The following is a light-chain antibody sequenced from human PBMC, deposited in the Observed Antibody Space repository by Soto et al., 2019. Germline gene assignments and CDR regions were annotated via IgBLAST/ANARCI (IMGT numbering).Light chain of an antibody. CDR1: QSISRY. CDR3: QQTYVDLGT. CDR2: AAT. Sequence: DIPMTQSPSSLPASVGDRVTITCRASQSISRYVNWYQQKPGKAPQLLIYAATSLQSGVPSRFSGSGSGTDFTLTISSLQPEDFATYYCQQTYVDLGTFGQGTKVEIK. V-gene: IGKV1-39*01. J-gene: IGKJ1*01.